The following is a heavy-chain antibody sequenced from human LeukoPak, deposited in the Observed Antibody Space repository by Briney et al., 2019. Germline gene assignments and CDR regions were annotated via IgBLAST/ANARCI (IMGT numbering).Heavy chain of an antibody. Sequence: GSSVKVSCKASGGTFISYAISWVRQAPGQGVEVMGTIIPIFGTANYAQKFQGRATITTDESTSTAYMELSSLRSEDTAVYYCARDWDYNSYWGQGTLVTVSS. D-gene: IGHD1-1*01. CDR2: IIPIFGTA. CDR3: ARDWDYNSY. J-gene: IGHJ4*02. CDR1: GGTFISYA. V-gene: IGHV1-69*05.